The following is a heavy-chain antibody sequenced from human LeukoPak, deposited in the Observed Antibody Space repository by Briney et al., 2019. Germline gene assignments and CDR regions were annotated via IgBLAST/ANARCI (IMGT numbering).Heavy chain of an antibody. V-gene: IGHV6-1*01. CDR3: ARGAAGAIDY. CDR1: GDSASSSSAA. D-gene: IGHD6-13*01. CDR2: TYYRSKWYS. Sequence: SQTLSLTCAISGDSASSSSAAWNWIRQTPSRGLEWLGRTYYRSKWYSYYGASVKSRITINPDTSKNQFSLQLNSVTPEDTAVYYCARGAAGAIDYWGQGTLVTVSS. J-gene: IGHJ4*02.